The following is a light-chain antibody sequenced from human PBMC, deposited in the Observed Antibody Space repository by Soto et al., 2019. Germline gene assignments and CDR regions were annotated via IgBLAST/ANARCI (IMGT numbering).Light chain of an antibody. CDR1: SSNIGSNT. CDR2: SNN. V-gene: IGLV1-44*01. CDR3: AAWDDSLNGPV. J-gene: IGLJ1*01. Sequence: QSLLTQPPSSSGTPGQRVTISCSGSSSNIGSNTVNWYQQLPVTAPKLLIYSNNQRPSGVPDRFSGSKSGTSASLAISGLQSEDEADYYCAAWDDSLNGPVFGTGTKVNV.